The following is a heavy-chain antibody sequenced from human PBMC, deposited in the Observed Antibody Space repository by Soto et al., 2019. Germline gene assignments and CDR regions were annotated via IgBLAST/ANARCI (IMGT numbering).Heavy chain of an antibody. CDR1: GFTFRNYD. CDR3: ARTDRDFYGLDV. J-gene: IGHJ6*02. V-gene: IGHV3-13*05. CDR2: ISAAGDP. Sequence: EVQLVESGGGLVQPGGSLRLSCEASGFTFRNYDMHWVRQGTGKGLEWVSGISAAGDPDYADSVEGRFTISRENAQNSFFMQMKSLRGGDTAVYYCARTDRDFYGLDVWGQGTTVIVSS.